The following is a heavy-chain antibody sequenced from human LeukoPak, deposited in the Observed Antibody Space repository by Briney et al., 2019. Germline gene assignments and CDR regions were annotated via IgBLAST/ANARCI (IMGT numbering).Heavy chain of an antibody. CDR2: IYHSGST. Sequence: PSETLSLTCAVYGVSFTDYFLSWIRQPPGKGLEWIGEIYHSGSTNYNPSLKSRVIISVDTSKNQFSLKLNSVTAADTAVYYCARGSDSRDYYFDLWAPGTLVTVSS. V-gene: IGHV4-34*01. J-gene: IGHJ4*02. CDR3: ARGSDSRDYYFDL. D-gene: IGHD3-22*01. CDR1: GVSFTDYF.